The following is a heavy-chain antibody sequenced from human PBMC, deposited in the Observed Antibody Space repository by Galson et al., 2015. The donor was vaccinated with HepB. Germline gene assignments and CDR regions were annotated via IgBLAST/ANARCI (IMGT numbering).Heavy chain of an antibody. CDR1: GFIFSSYP. D-gene: IGHD6-19*01. V-gene: IGHV3-23*01. J-gene: IGHJ3*02. Sequence: SLRLSCAASGFIFSSYPMSWVRQAPGKGLGWLSSIGSTGTTTYYAASVKVRFAVSRDNANSQYMMYLQMNSLRAEDTAMYYCTRILEVAGRGVAFDIWGQGTMVTGSS. CDR3: TRILEVAGRGVAFDI. CDR2: IGSTGTTT.